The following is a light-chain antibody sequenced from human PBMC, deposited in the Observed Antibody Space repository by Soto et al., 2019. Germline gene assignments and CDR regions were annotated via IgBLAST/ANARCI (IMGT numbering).Light chain of an antibody. CDR2: GAS. CDR1: QSVSSSY. J-gene: IGKJ1*01. CDR3: QQYNSYPWT. V-gene: IGKV3-20*01. Sequence: EIVLTQTPDTLSLSPGERATLSCRASQSVSSSYLAWYQQKSGQAPRLLIHGASSRAPGIPDRFSGSGSGTDFTLTISSLQPDDFATYYCQQYNSYPWTFGQGTKVDI.